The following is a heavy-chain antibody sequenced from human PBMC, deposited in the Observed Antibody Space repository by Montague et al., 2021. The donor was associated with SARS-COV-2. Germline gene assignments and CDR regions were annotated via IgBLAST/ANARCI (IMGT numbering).Heavy chain of an antibody. V-gene: IGHV4-59*01. CDR1: GGSISSYY. CDR2: IYYSGST. J-gene: IGHJ3*02. CDR3: ARGSGWMGNAFDI. Sequence: SETLSLTCTVSGGSISSYYWSWIRQPPGKGLEWIGYIYYSGSTNYNPSLKSRVTISVDTSKNQFSLKLSSVTAADTAVYYCARGSGWMGNAFDIWGQATMVTVSS. D-gene: IGHD6-19*01.